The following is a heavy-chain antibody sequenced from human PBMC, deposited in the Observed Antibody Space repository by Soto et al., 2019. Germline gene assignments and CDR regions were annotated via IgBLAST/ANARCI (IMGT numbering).Heavy chain of an antibody. V-gene: IGHV3-23*01. J-gene: IGHJ6*02. CDR2: LVGSGGGI. CDR1: GFSFSAYA. Sequence: GGSLRLSCAASGFSFSAYAMSWVRQAPGKGLQWVSDLVGSGGGIQYADSVRGRFTVSRDNSKNTLYLQMDGLRAEDTAVYYCAKDLISGSNLYDPIDVWGQGTTVTVSS. CDR3: AKDLISGSNLYDPIDV. D-gene: IGHD3-16*01.